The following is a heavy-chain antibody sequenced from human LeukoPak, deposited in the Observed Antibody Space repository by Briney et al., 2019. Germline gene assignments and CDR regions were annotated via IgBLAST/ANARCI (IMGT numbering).Heavy chain of an antibody. Sequence: GGSLRLSCAASGFTFSSYWMSWVRQAPGKGLEWVANIKQDGSEKYYVDSVKGRFTISRDNAKNSLYLQMNSLRAEDAAVYYCAIFPVSTMVRGVDAFDFWGQGTMVTVSS. CDR3: AIFPVSTMVRGVDAFDF. CDR2: IKQDGSEK. CDR1: GFTFSSYW. J-gene: IGHJ3*01. D-gene: IGHD3-10*01. V-gene: IGHV3-7*01.